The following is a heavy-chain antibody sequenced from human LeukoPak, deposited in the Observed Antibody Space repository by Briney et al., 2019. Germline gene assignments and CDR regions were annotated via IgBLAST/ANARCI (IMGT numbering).Heavy chain of an antibody. Sequence: ASVKVSCKASGYTFTGYYIHWVRQAPGQGLEWMGWINPNSGGTNYGQKFQGRVTMTRDTSISTAYMELSRLRSDDTAVYYCARDIVMVTYWFDPWGQGTLVTVSS. CDR3: ARDIVMVTYWFDP. D-gene: IGHD5-18*01. J-gene: IGHJ5*02. CDR1: GYTFTGYY. V-gene: IGHV1-2*02. CDR2: INPNSGGT.